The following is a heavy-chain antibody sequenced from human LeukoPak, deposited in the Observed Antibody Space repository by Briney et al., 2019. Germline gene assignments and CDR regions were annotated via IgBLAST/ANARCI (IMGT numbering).Heavy chain of an antibody. J-gene: IGHJ4*02. V-gene: IGHV3-7*01. CDR3: ARVAWPHYFDY. D-gene: IGHD2-21*01. Sequence: GGSLRLSCAASGFSFRSCWMSWVRQAPGKGLEWVANIKEDGSEKYYVDSVKGRFTISRDNAKNALYLQTNSLRAEDTAVYYCARVAWPHYFDYWGQGTLVTVSS. CDR2: IKEDGSEK. CDR1: GFSFRSCW.